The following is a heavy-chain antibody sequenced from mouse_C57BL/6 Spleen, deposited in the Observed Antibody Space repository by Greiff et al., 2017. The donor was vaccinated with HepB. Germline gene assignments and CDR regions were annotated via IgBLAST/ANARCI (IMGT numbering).Heavy chain of an antibody. Sequence: EVKLVESGEGLVKPGGSLKLSCAASGFTFSSYAMSWVRQTPEKRLEWVAYISSGGDYIYYADTVKGRFTISRDNARNTLYLQMSSLKSEDTAMYYCTRGGRGYYDYDAGDAMDYWGQGTSVTVSA. CDR3: TRGGRGYYDYDAGDAMDY. J-gene: IGHJ4*01. CDR2: ISSGGDYI. CDR1: GFTFSSYA. V-gene: IGHV5-9-1*02. D-gene: IGHD2-4*01.